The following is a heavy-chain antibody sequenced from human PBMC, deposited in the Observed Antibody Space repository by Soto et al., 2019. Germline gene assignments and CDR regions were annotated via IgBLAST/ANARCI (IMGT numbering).Heavy chain of an antibody. CDR2: MNPNRTNT. D-gene: IGHD2-2*01. J-gene: IGHJ5*02. V-gene: IGHV1-8*01. CDR1: GYTFTTYD. Sequence: QVQLMQSGAEVKKPGASVKVSCKASGYTFTTYDINWVRQAPGQGLEWMGWMNPNRTNTGYAEKFQGRATMTRDTSIGTAYMELSSLRYDDTAVYYCVRGGFLSHDHVIIAPATLGFDPWGQGTLVTVSS. CDR3: VRGGFLSHDHVIIAPATLGFDP.